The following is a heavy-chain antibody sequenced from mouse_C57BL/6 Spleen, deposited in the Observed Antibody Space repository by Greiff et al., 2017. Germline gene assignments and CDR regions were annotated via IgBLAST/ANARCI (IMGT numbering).Heavy chain of an antibody. CDR3: ARRLGGYAMDY. Sequence: QVQLQPPVAELVMPGASVTLSCKASGYPFTSYWLLWVQPRPGHGLEWIGEIDPSDSYTNYNQQFKGKSTVTVDESYSTGYRQLSSLTSEDAAVYYCARRLGGYAMDYWGQGTSVTVAS. J-gene: IGHJ4*01. CDR2: IDPSDSYT. V-gene: IGHV1-69*01. CDR1: GYPFTSYW.